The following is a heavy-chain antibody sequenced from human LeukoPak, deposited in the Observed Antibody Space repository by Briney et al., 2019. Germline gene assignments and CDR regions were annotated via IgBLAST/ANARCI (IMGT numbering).Heavy chain of an antibody. CDR2: INSDGSST. D-gene: IGHD3-22*01. V-gene: IGHV3-74*01. CDR3: AKGGDYYYDSSGYFDY. Sequence: GGSLRLSCAASGFTFSSYWMHWVRQAPGKGLVWVSRINSDGSSTRYADSVKGRFTISRDNTKNTLYLQMNSLRAEDTAVYYCAKGGDYYYDSSGYFDYGGQGTLVIVSS. CDR1: GFTFSSYW. J-gene: IGHJ4*02.